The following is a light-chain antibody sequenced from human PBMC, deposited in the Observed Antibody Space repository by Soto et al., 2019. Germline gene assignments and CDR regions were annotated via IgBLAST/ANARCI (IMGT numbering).Light chain of an antibody. J-gene: IGLJ1*01. CDR3: SSYIISSTYV. CDR2: DIS. Sequence: QSVLTQPASVSGSPGQSITISCIGTSSDIGRYNYVSWYQQYPGKAPKFMIYDISNRPSGVSNRFSGSKSGNTASLTISGLQAEDEADYYCSSYIISSTYVFGTGTRSPS. CDR1: SSDIGRYNY. V-gene: IGLV2-14*01.